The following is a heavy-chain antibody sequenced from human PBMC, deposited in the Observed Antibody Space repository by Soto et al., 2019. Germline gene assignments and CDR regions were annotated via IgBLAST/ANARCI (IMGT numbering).Heavy chain of an antibody. CDR1: GGSVSSSSHY. J-gene: IGHJ4*02. CDR2: IHYSGST. D-gene: IGHD3-10*01. CDR3: ARHSPYYGGGSYPQNPPDH. Sequence: PSETLSLTCIASGGSVSSSSHYWGWIRQPPGKGLEWIGSIHYSGSTYYNPSLKSRVSISVDTSKNQFSLKLNSVSAADTAVYYCARHSPYYGGGSYPQNPPDHWAQGTVVPVSS. V-gene: IGHV4-39*01.